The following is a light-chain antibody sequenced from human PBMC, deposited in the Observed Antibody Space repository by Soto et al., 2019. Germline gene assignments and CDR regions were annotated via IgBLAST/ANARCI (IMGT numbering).Light chain of an antibody. CDR1: TSNIVNNF. V-gene: IGLV1-51*01. J-gene: IGLJ2*01. CDR3: GTCAYSVTAFV. Sequence: QSVLTQPPSVSAAPGEKVPISCSGRTSNIVNNFVSWYRQLPGAAPQLLIHTNNKRPSGVSDRFSGSKSGSSATLGITGLQPGDEAHYYCGTCAYSVTAFVFGGGTQLTVL. CDR2: TNN.